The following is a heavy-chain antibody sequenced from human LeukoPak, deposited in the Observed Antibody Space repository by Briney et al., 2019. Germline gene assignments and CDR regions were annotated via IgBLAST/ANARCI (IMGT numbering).Heavy chain of an antibody. CDR1: GGTFSSYA. J-gene: IGHJ4*02. D-gene: IGHD2-2*01. CDR3: ARANGCSSTSCYGVVDY. Sequence: ASVKVSCKASGGTFSSYAISWVRQAPGQGLEWMGGIIPIFGTANYAQKFQGRVTITADESTSTAYMELSSLRSEDTAVYYCARANGCSSTSCYGVVDYWGQGTLVTVSS. CDR2: IIPIFGTA. V-gene: IGHV1-69*13.